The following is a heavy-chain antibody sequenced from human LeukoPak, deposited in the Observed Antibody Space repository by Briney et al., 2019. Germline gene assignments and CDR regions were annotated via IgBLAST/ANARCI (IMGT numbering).Heavy chain of an antibody. D-gene: IGHD4-17*01. Sequence: GGSLRLSCAASGFTFSSYSMNWVRQAPGKGLEWGSSISSSSSYIYYADSEKGRFTISRDNAKNSLYLQMNSLRAEDTAVYYFARGIYGDYVLDYWGQGTLVTVSS. CDR1: GFTFSSYS. J-gene: IGHJ4*02. CDR2: ISSSSSYI. V-gene: IGHV3-21*01. CDR3: ARGIYGDYVLDY.